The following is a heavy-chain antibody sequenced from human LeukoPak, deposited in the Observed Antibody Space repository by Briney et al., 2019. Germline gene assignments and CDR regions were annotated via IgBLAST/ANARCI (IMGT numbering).Heavy chain of an antibody. D-gene: IGHD1-26*01. J-gene: IGHJ4*02. CDR3: ARGIGSYLPIGY. Sequence: SETLSLTCTVSGGSTSTYYWSWTRQPPGKGLEWIGYIYYSGSTNYNPSLKSRVTISVDTSKNQFSLKLSSVTAADTAVYYCARGIGSYLPIGYWGQGTLVAVSS. V-gene: IGHV4-59*01. CDR1: GGSTSTYY. CDR2: IYYSGST.